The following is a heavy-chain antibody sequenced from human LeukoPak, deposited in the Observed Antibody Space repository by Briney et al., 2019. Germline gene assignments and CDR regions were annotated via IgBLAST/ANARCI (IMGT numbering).Heavy chain of an antibody. Sequence: ASVKVSCRASGYMFTSWYMHWVRQAPGQGPGWMGIINPTSGSTTYAQQFQGRVTMTRDTSTSTFYMELSTLGPEDTAVYYCARDSYANLGFDYWGHGTLVTVSS. CDR2: INPTSGST. D-gene: IGHD3-16*01. J-gene: IGHJ4*01. CDR1: GYMFTSWY. V-gene: IGHV1-46*01. CDR3: ARDSYANLGFDY.